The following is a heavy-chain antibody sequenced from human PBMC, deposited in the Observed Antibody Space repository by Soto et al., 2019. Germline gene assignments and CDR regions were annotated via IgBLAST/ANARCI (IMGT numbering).Heavy chain of an antibody. CDR2: IYYSGST. J-gene: IGHJ4*02. CDR1: GGSISSSSYY. D-gene: IGHD4-17*01. CDR3: ATEDLRVYFALVY. V-gene: IGHV4-39*01. Sequence: SETLSLTCTVSGGSISSSSYYWGWIRQPPGKGLEWIGSIYYSGSTYYNPSLKSRVTISVDTSKNQFSLKLGSVTAADTAVYYCATEDLRVYFALVYWGQGTLVTVSS.